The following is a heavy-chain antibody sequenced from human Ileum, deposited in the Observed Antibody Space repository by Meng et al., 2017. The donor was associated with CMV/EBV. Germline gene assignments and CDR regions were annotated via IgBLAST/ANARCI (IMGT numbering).Heavy chain of an antibody. CDR2: IYYSGST. D-gene: IGHD3-22*01. Sequence: HVQLPESAPRLVNPSDTLSLTCPVSGGSISSYYWSWIRQPPGKGLEWIGYIYYSGSTNYNPSLKSRVTISVDTSKNQFSLKLSSVTAADTAVYYCARSLTSYDSSGYYFDYWGQGTLVTVSS. V-gene: IGHV4-59*07. J-gene: IGHJ4*02. CDR1: GGSISSYY. CDR3: ARSLTSYDSSGYYFDY.